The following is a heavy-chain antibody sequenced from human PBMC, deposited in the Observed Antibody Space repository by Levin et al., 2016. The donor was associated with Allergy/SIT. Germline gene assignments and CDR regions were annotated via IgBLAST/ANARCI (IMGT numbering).Heavy chain of an antibody. CDR3: ARTRTPVATALDY. CDR2: INPNSGGT. V-gene: IGHV1-2*02. D-gene: IGHD1-14*01. Sequence: ASVKVSCKASGYTFIDYHIHWVRQAPGQGIEWVGWINPNSGGTNYAENFQGRVTMTRDTSIDTAYMELNSLTSDDTAIYYCARTRTPVATALDYWGLGTLVTVSS. J-gene: IGHJ4*02. CDR1: GYTFIDYH.